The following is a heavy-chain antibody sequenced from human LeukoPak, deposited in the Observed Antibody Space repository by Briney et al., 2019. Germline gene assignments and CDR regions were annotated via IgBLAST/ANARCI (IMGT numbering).Heavy chain of an antibody. CDR1: GGSFSGYY. Sequence: SETLSLTCAVYGGSFSGYYWGWIRQPPGKGLEWIGEINHSGSTNYNPSLKSRVTISVDTSKNQFSLKLSSVTAADTAVYFCARVGYSYVINDWSRTGLGAYPTKYYYHMDVWGKGTTVTVSS. CDR3: ARVGYSYVINDWSRTGLGAYPTKYYYHMDV. J-gene: IGHJ6*03. D-gene: IGHD5-18*01. CDR2: INHSGST. V-gene: IGHV4-34*01.